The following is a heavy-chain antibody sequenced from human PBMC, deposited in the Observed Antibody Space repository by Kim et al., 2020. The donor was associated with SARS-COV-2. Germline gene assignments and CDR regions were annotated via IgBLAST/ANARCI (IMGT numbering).Heavy chain of an antibody. CDR3: TRDGPYDSSGYYFLL. CDR1: GFTFGDYA. J-gene: IGHJ4*02. CDR2: IRSKAYGGTT. Sequence: GGSLRLSCTASGFTFGDYAMSCVRQAPGKGLEWVGFIRSKAYGGTTEYAASVKGRFTISRDDSKSIAYLQMNSLKTEDTAVYYCTRDGPYDSSGYYFLLWGQGTLVTVSS. D-gene: IGHD3-22*01. V-gene: IGHV3-49*04.